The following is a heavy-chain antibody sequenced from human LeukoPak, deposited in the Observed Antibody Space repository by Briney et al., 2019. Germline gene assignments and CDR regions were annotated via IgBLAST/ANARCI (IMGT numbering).Heavy chain of an antibody. CDR2: ISSGGSTV. D-gene: IGHD4-17*01. CDR1: GFTFTSYY. J-gene: IGHJ4*02. CDR3: ARAFYGDLDY. V-gene: IGHV3-48*03. Sequence: GGSLRLSCEASGFTFTSYYINWVRQAPGKGLEWVSYISSGGSTVYYADSVKGRFTISRDNAKNSLYLQMSSLRAEDTAVYYCARAFYGDLDYWGQGTLVTVSS.